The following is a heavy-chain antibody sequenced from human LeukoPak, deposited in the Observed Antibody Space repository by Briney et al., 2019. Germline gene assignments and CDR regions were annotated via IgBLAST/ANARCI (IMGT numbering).Heavy chain of an antibody. J-gene: IGHJ4*02. Sequence: GGSLRLSCAASGFNFNNYDFHWVRQVAGKRLEWVAGIGTVADTFYPDSVMGRFTISRENAKNSFYLQMNSLRAGDTAVYYCARGWGGHGRSWGALDFWGQGILVTVSS. CDR3: ARGWGGHGRSWGALDF. D-gene: IGHD3-16*01. V-gene: IGHV3-13*01. CDR2: IGTVADT. CDR1: GFNFNNYD.